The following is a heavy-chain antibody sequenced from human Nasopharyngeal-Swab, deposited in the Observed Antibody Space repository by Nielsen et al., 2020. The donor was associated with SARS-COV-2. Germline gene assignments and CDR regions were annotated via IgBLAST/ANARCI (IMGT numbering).Heavy chain of an antibody. Sequence: ASVKVSCKASGYTFTSYGISWVRQAPGQGLEWMGWISAYNGNTNYAQKLQGRVTMTTDTSTSTAYMELRSLRSDDTAVYYCARTFVNIILTGYRNWFDPWGQGTLVTVSS. CDR3: ARTFVNIILTGYRNWFDP. CDR2: ISAYNGNT. J-gene: IGHJ5*02. V-gene: IGHV1-18*01. CDR1: GYTFTSYG. D-gene: IGHD3-9*01.